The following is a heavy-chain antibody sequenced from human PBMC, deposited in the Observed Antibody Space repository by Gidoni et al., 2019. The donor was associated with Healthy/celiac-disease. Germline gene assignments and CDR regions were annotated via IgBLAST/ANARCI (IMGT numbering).Heavy chain of an antibody. D-gene: IGHD6-19*01. CDR3: AKDQVGEQWLVRPRGPFDY. CDR2: ISGSGGST. J-gene: IGHJ4*02. V-gene: IGHV3-23*01. CDR1: GFTFSSYA. Sequence: EVKLLESGGGLVQPGGSLRLSCAASGFTFSSYAMGWVRQAPGKGLEWVSAISGSGGSTYYADSVKGRFTISRDNSKNTLYLQMNSLRAEDTAVYYCAKDQVGEQWLVRPRGPFDYWGQGTLVTVSS.